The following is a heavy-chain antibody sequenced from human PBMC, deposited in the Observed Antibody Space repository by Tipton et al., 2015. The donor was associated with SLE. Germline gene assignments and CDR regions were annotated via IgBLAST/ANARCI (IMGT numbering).Heavy chain of an antibody. CDR2: IIPIFGTA. Sequence: QLVQSGAEVKKPGSSVKVSCKASGGTFSSYAISWVRQAPGQGLEWMGGIIPIFGTANYAQKFQGRVTITTDESTSTAYMELSSLRSEDTAVYYCARDPTPKVVAATGNAFDIWGQGTMVTVSS. D-gene: IGHD2-15*01. J-gene: IGHJ3*02. CDR1: GGTFSSYA. V-gene: IGHV1-69*05. CDR3: ARDPTPKVVAATGNAFDI.